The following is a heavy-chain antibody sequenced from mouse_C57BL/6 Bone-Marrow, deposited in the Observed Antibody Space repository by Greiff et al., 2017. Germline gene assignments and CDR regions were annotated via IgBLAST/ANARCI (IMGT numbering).Heavy chain of an antibody. V-gene: IGHV2-5*01. Sequence: VMLVESGPGLVQPSQSLSITCTVSGFSLTSYGVHWVRQSPGKGLEWLGVIWRGGSTDYNAAFMSRLSITKDNSKSQVFFKMNSLQADDTAIYYCAKGRWLLPYYYAMDYWGQGTSVTVSS. J-gene: IGHJ4*01. D-gene: IGHD2-3*01. CDR1: GFSLTSYG. CDR3: AKGRWLLPYYYAMDY. CDR2: IWRGGST.